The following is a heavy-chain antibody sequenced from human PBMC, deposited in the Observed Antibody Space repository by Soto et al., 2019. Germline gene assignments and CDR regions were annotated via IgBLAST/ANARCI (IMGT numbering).Heavy chain of an antibody. J-gene: IGHJ4*02. D-gene: IGHD3-10*01. CDR2: ISGYNGST. V-gene: IGHV1-18*01. Sequence: QVQLVQSGAEVKKPGASVKVSCKASGYTFTTYDISWVRQAPGQGLEWMGWISGYNGSTNYAQKLQGRVTMTTDTSTSTAYMELRSLRSDDTAVYYCANTMFWGVQVHYFDYWGQGTLVTVSS. CDR3: ANTMFWGVQVHYFDY. CDR1: GYTFTTYD.